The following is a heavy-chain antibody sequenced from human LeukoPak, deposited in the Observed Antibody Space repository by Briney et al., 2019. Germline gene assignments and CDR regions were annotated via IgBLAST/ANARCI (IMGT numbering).Heavy chain of an antibody. CDR3: ARDPASYCSGGSCYSDY. CDR1: GYTFTSYG. CDR2: ISAYNGNT. V-gene: IGHV1-18*01. Sequence: ASVKVSCEASGYTFTSYGISWVRQAPGQGLEWMGWISAYNGNTNYAQKLQGRVTMTTDTSTSTAYMELRSLRSDDTAVYYCARDPASYCSGGSCYSDYWGQGTLVTVSS. D-gene: IGHD2-15*01. J-gene: IGHJ4*02.